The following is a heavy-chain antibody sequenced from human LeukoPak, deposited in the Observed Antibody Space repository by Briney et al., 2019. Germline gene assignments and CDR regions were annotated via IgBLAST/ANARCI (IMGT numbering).Heavy chain of an antibody. V-gene: IGHV1-18*01. D-gene: IGHD2-21*01. CDR2: FSAYNSNT. CDR1: GYTFTSYG. CDR3: ARDLYCGGECSMRDAFDI. Sequence: AAVTVSCKASGYTFTSYGISRERQPPAPGLERMGWFSAYNSNTNYAQKLQGRVTMTTDTSTSTAYTELRRLRSDDTAVYYCARDLYCGGECSMRDAFDIWGQGRMVTVSS. J-gene: IGHJ3*02.